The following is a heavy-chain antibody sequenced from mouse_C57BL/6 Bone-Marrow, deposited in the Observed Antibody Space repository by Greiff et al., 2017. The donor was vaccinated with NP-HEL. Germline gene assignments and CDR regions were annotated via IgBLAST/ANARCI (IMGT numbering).Heavy chain of an antibody. D-gene: IGHD2-5*01. Sequence: VKLQESGAELVRPGASVKPSCKASGYTFTDYYINWVKQRPGQGLEWIARIYPGSGNTYYNEKFKGKATLTAEKSSSTAYMQLSSLTSEDSAVYFCARAAYYSNYLFAYWGQGTLVTVSA. CDR3: ARAAYYSNYLFAY. V-gene: IGHV1-76*01. CDR1: GYTFTDYY. CDR2: IYPGSGNT. J-gene: IGHJ3*01.